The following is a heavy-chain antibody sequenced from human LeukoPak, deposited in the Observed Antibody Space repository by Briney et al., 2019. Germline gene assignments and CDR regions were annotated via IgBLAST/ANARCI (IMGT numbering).Heavy chain of an antibody. CDR2: MNPNSGNT. D-gene: IGHD2-8*01. V-gene: IGHV1-8*03. J-gene: IGHJ5*02. CDR1: GYTFTSYD. CDR3: ARERHCTNGVCIFDP. Sequence: ASVKVSSKPSGYTFTSYDINWVRQAPGQGLEWMGWMNPNSGNTGYAQKFQGRVTITRNTSISTAYMELSSLRSEDTAVYYCARERHCTNGVCIFDPWGQGTLVTVSS.